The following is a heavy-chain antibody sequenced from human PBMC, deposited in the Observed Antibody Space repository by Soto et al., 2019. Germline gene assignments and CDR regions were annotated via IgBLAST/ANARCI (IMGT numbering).Heavy chain of an antibody. J-gene: IGHJ6*03. D-gene: IGHD3-9*01. CDR1: GVGIASRS. CDR3: ARQGDILTGYLLSYYYMDV. V-gene: IGHV1-18*01. Sequence: GAPVEVCLKASGVGIASRSRRSVRQSPGQRLEWMGWISAYNGNTNYAQKLQGRVTMTTDTSTSTAYMELRSLRSDDTAVYYCARQGDILTGYLLSYYYMDVWGKGTTVTVSS. CDR2: ISAYNGNT.